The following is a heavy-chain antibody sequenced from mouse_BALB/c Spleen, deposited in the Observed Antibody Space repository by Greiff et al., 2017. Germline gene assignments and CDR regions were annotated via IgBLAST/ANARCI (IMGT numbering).Heavy chain of an antibody. Sequence: EVKVEESGGGLVKPGGSLKLSCAASGFTFSDYYMYWVRQTPEKRLEWVATISDGGSYTYYPDSVKGRFTISRDNAKNNLYLQMSSLKSEDTAMYYCARGVYYDYDDGGYYAMDYWGQGTSVTVSS. J-gene: IGHJ4*01. CDR3: ARGVYYDYDDGGYYAMDY. CDR1: GFTFSDYY. V-gene: IGHV5-4*02. CDR2: ISDGGSYT. D-gene: IGHD2-4*01.